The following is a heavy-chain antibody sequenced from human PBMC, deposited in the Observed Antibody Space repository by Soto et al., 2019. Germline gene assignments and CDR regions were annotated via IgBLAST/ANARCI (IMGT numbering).Heavy chain of an antibody. J-gene: IGHJ5*02. D-gene: IGHD6-19*01. V-gene: IGHV2-5*02. CDR3: AHIFSGGYNSGWYGFSYGS. CDR1: GFSLATNGVG. Sequence: QITLKESGRTLVEPTQTLTLTCTFSGFSLATNGVGVGWIRQPPGKALEWLALIYWDDDKRYSPSLMSRVTTTKDTSKNRVLLTMTNMDPVDTATYFCAHIFSGGYNSGWYGFSYGSWGPGTLVTVSS. CDR2: IYWDDDK.